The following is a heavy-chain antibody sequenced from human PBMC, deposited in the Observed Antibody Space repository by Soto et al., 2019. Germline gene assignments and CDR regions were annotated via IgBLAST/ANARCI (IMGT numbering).Heavy chain of an antibody. J-gene: IGHJ4*02. CDR3: AKVHGSGRAHGEGFDY. D-gene: IGHD3-10*01. V-gene: IGHV3-53*01. CDR1: GFSVSTSH. CDR2: IYSGGAT. Sequence: PGGSLRLSYAAAGFSVSTSHISWVRQAPGKGLEWVSVIYSGGATHYAVSVKGRLIISRDKSKNTVDLQMNSLRAEDTAVYYCAKVHGSGRAHGEGFDYWGQGTLVTVSS.